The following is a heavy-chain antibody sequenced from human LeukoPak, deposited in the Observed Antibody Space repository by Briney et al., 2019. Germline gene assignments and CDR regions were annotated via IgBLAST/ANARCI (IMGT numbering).Heavy chain of an antibody. Sequence: ASVKVSCKASGYTFTSYYMHWVRHAPGQGLEWMGIINPSGGSTSYAQKFQGRVTMTRDTSTSTVYMELSSLRSEDTAVYYCARTIRQKDGYNYYYGMDVWGQGTTVTVSS. J-gene: IGHJ6*02. V-gene: IGHV1-46*01. D-gene: IGHD3-3*02. CDR1: GYTFTSYY. CDR2: INPSGGST. CDR3: ARTIRQKDGYNYYYGMDV.